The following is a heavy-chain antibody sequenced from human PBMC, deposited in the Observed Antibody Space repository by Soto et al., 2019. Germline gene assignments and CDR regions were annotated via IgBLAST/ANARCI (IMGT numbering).Heavy chain of an antibody. CDR1: GGSINSANYY. CDR2: VYYRGTT. CDR3: VRHQRYSSGWYIDY. J-gene: IGHJ4*02. Sequence: SETLSLTCTVSGGSINSANYYWGWIRQPPGKGLEWIGNVYYRGTTYYNPSLKGRVTISVDTSKNQFSLKLSSVTAADSAVFFCVRHQRYSSGWYIDYWGQGTLVTVSS. D-gene: IGHD6-19*01. V-gene: IGHV4-39*01.